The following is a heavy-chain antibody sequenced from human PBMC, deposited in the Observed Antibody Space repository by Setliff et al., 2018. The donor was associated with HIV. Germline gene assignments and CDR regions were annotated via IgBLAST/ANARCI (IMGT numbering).Heavy chain of an antibody. CDR1: GGSTTTESYY. Sequence: SETLSLTCTVSGGSTTTESYYWIWIRQAAGKGLEHIGHIYTGGITNSNPSLKSRVTISVDTSKNLFSLKMSSVTAADTAIYYCARGSSGSDRTEYDDAFDIWGQGTVVTVS. CDR3: ARGSSGSDRTEYDDAFDI. D-gene: IGHD3-22*01. CDR2: IYTGGIT. J-gene: IGHJ3*02. V-gene: IGHV4-61*09.